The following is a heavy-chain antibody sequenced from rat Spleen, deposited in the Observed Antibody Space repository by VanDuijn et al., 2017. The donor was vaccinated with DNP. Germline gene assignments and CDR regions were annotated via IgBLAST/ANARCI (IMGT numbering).Heavy chain of an antibody. J-gene: IGHJ2*01. V-gene: IGHV2-72*01. CDR2: IWAGGSI. Sequence: QVQLKESGPVLVQASETLSLTCTVSGFSLTNYGVIWVRQSPGKSLVWMGTIWAGGSINYNSAVQSRLSISRDTSKSQVFLEMNSLQPEDTGTYYCARHTYAHYFDYWGQGVMVTVSS. CDR1: GFSLTNYG. CDR3: ARHTYAHYFDY. D-gene: IGHD2-1*01.